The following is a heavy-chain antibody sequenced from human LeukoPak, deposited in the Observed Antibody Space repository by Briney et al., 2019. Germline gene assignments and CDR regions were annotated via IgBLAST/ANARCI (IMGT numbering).Heavy chain of an antibody. J-gene: IGHJ4*02. CDR3: AKATKAIVVDNYFDN. CDR2: ISANGGGA. CDR1: GFTFTNFA. Sequence: PGGSLRLSCATSGFTFTNFAMSWVRQAPGKGLEWVSAISANGGGAYYAASVKGRFTVSRDNSKSTLYLQMNSLRAEDTAVYYCAKATKAIVVDNYFDNWGQGTLVTVSS. V-gene: IGHV3-23*01. D-gene: IGHD3-22*01.